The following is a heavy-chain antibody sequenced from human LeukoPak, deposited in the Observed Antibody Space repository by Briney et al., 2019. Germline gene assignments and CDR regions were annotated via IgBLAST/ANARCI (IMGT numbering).Heavy chain of an antibody. CDR1: GDSISTYY. CDR3: AREFRMARGVDFCYYMDV. Sequence: SETLSLTCTVSGDSISTYYWSWIRQPAGQGQEWIWRVYKSGTTSYNPSPNSRVTMSVDTSTNQFSLTLTSVTAADTAVYYCAREFRMARGVDFCYYMDVWGKGTTVTVSS. J-gene: IGHJ6*03. D-gene: IGHD3-10*01. CDR2: VYKSGTT. V-gene: IGHV4-4*07.